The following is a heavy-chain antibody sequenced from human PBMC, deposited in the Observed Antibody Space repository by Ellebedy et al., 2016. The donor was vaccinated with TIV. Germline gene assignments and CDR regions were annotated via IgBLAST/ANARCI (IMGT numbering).Heavy chain of an antibody. D-gene: IGHD3-10*01. CDR3: ASSRYHYYVGNTIFAY. V-gene: IGHV3-23*01. CDR1: GFTFSSYA. CDR2: VNGGGFVI. J-gene: IGHJ4*02. Sequence: GESLKISCTASGFTFSSYAMSWVRQAPGKGLEWVAGVNGGGFVIAYADSVKGRFTISRDNSKNTLDLQMSSLRAEDTAVYYCASSRYHYYVGNTIFAYWGQGTLVTVSS.